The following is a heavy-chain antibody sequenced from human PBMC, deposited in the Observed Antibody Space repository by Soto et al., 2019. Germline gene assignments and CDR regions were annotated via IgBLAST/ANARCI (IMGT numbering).Heavy chain of an antibody. CDR1: GFTISSYY. D-gene: IGHD3-10*01. CDR3: ARDGSSRPTEY. CDR2: IYSGGSDTT. Sequence: EVQLVESGGGLVQPGGSLRLSCAASGFTISSYYMSWVRQAPGKGLEWVSVIYSGGSDTTYYAGSVKGRFTISRDISKNTVYLQMNSLGAEDTAVYYCARDGSSRPTEYWGQGTLVTVSS. V-gene: IGHV3-66*01. J-gene: IGHJ4*02.